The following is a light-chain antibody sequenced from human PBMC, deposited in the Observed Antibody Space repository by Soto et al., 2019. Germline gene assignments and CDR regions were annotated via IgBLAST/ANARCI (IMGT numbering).Light chain of an antibody. Sequence: AIQLTQSPASLSASVGDRVTITFRASQGISTLLAWYQQKPGKAPKVLIYESSLLQSGVPSRFSGSGSGTDFTLTISSLQPVDFATYYCQQYNIFWTFGQGTKVDIK. CDR2: ESS. J-gene: IGKJ1*01. CDR3: QQYNIFWT. CDR1: QGISTL. V-gene: IGKV1-13*02.